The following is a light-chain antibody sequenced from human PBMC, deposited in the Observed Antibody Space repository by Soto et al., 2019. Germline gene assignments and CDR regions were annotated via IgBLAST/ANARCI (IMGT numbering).Light chain of an antibody. J-gene: IGKJ1*01. Sequence: EIVLTQSPGTLSLSPGERATLSCRASQSVSSNLAWYQQKPGQAPRLLIYGASTRATGIPDRFSGSGSGTDFTLTISRLEPEDFAVYYCQQFGDSTWTFGQGTKVDI. CDR2: GAS. V-gene: IGKV3-20*01. CDR1: QSVSSN. CDR3: QQFGDSTWT.